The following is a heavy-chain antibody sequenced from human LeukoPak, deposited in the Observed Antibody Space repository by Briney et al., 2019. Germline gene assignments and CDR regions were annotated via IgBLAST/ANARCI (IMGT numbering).Heavy chain of an antibody. D-gene: IGHD5-24*01. CDR3: ARRRDGYNYAFDI. J-gene: IGHJ3*02. CDR2: IYPGDSDT. Sequence: GESLKISCKGSGYSFTSYWIGWVRQMPGKGLEWMGIIYPGDSDTKYSPPFQGQVTMSADKSITTAYLQWSSLKASDTAMYYCARRRDGYNYAFDIWGQGTMVTISS. V-gene: IGHV5-51*01. CDR1: GYSFTSYW.